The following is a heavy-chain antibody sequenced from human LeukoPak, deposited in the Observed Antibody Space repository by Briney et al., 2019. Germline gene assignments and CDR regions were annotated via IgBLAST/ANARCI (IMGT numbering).Heavy chain of an antibody. Sequence: SVKVPCKASGGTFSSYAISWVRQAPGQGLEWMGGIIPIFGTANYAQKFQGRVTITADESTSTAYMELSSLRSEDTAVYYCARDDIVVVPAALRKFDPWGQGTLVTVSS. CDR1: GGTFSSYA. CDR3: ARDDIVVVPAALRKFDP. J-gene: IGHJ5*02. D-gene: IGHD2-2*01. CDR2: IIPIFGTA. V-gene: IGHV1-69*01.